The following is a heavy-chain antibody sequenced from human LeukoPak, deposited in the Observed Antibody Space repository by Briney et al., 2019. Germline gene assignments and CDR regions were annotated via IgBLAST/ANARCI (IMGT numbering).Heavy chain of an antibody. CDR3: AKGFVVVIVNYMEV. V-gene: IGHV3-30*02. Sequence: GGSLRLSCAASGFTFSSYGMHWVRQAPGKGLEWVAFIRYDGSNKYYADSVKGRFTISRDNSKNTLYLQMNSLRAEDTAVYYCAKGFVVVIVNYMEVWGKGTTVTVSS. J-gene: IGHJ6*03. D-gene: IGHD2-21*01. CDR1: GFTFSSYG. CDR2: IRYDGSNK.